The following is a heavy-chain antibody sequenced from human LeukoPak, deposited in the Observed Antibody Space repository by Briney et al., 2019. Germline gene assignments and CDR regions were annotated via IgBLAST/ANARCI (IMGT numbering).Heavy chain of an antibody. CDR1: GDSISSYY. CDR3: ARGGYRPIDFDY. D-gene: IGHD3-16*02. J-gene: IGHJ4*02. V-gene: IGHV4-59*01. CDR2: IYYSGST. Sequence: PSETLSLTCTVSGDSISSYYWSWIRQPPGKGLEWIGYIYYSGSTNYNPSLKSRVTISVDTSKNQFSLKLGSVTAADTAVYYCARGGYRPIDFDYWGQGTLVTVSS.